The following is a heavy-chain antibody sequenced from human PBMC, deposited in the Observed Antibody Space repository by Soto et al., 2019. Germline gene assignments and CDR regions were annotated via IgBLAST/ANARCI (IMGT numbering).Heavy chain of an antibody. V-gene: IGHV4-30-2*01. D-gene: IGHD6-19*01. J-gene: IGHJ4*02. Sequence: SETLYLTCAVAGPSISSGGYSWSWIRQPPGKGLNYIGYIYHSGSTYYNPSLKSRVTISVDRSKNQFSLKLSSVTAADTAVYYCARVRSGWGIDYWGQGTLVTVS. CDR1: GPSISSGGYS. CDR3: ARVRSGWGIDY. CDR2: IYHSGST.